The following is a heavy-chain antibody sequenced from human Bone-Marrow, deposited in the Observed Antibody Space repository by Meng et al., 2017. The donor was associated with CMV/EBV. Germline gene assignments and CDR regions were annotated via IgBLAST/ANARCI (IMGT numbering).Heavy chain of an antibody. V-gene: IGHV4-34*01. Sequence: SETLSLTCAVHGGSFNVYYWTWIRQSPGKGLEWIGESDYNGGPHYNPSLGSRVTISVDKSKSQFSLSLNSVTVADIAVYFCARCANAYASGGLVQYVDFWSQGTLVTVSS. CDR2: SDYNGGP. J-gene: IGHJ4*02. CDR3: ARCANAYASGGLVQYVDF. D-gene: IGHD3-16*01. CDR1: GGSFNVYY.